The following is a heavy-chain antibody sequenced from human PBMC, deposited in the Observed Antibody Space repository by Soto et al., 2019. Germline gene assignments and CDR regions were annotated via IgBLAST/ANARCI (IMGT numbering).Heavy chain of an antibody. Sequence: EVQLVESGGGLVKPGGSLRLSCSASGFSFSTYSINWVRQAPGKGLEWVSSLSSSGRYIYYTDSVRGRFTISRDNAKNSMYLQMNSLRVEDTAVYYCARGLDGDYGYSDYWGQGTLVTVSS. V-gene: IGHV3-21*06. CDR1: GFSFSTYS. D-gene: IGHD4-17*01. CDR3: ARGLDGDYGYSDY. J-gene: IGHJ4*02. CDR2: LSSSGRYI.